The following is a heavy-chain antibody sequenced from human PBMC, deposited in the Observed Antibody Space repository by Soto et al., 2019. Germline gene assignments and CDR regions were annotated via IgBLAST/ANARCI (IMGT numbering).Heavy chain of an antibody. CDR2: INVYNGYR. V-gene: IGHV1-18*01. Sequence: QVQVVQSGPELKKPGASVKVSCKAQGYIFTKYGIGWVRQAPGHGLEWMGLINVYNGYRKVAQKFQDRVSMTTDTATDTAYMELMGLRSGDTAVYYCARLQLGGDRMLNWFDPWGQGTLVTVSS. J-gene: IGHJ5*02. D-gene: IGHD2-21*02. CDR1: GYIFTKYG. CDR3: ARLQLGGDRMLNWFDP.